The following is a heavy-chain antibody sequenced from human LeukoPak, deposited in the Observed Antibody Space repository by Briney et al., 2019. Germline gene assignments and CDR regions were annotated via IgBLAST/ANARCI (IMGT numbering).Heavy chain of an antibody. Sequence: SETLSLTCTVSGGSINSGNYYWSWIRQPAGKGLEWIGRIYSSGSINYNPSLQSRVTISIDTSKNQFSLRLSSVTAADTAVYYCARDMTTVPYNWFEPWGQGTLVTVSS. D-gene: IGHD4-17*01. CDR1: GGSINSGNYY. CDR3: ARDMTTVPYNWFEP. V-gene: IGHV4-61*02. CDR2: IYSSGSI. J-gene: IGHJ5*02.